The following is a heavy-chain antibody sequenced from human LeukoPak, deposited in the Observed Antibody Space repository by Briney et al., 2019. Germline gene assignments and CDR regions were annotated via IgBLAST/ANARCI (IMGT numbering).Heavy chain of an antibody. CDR2: ISSSSSYI. CDR3: ARVGQRGLLGY. Sequence: GGSLRLSCAASGFTFSSYSMNWVRQAPGKGLEWVSFISSSSSYIYYADSVKGRFTISRDNAKNSLYLQMNSLRAEDTAVYYCARVGQRGLLGYWGQGTLVTVSS. J-gene: IGHJ4*02. V-gene: IGHV3-21*01. D-gene: IGHD2-15*01. CDR1: GFTFSSYS.